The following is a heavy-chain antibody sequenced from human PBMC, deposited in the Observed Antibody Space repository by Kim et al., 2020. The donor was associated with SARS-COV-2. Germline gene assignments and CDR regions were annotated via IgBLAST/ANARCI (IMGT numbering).Heavy chain of an antibody. J-gene: IGHJ4*02. Sequence: GGSLRLSCAASGFPFSDSWMHWVRQAPGQGLVWVSNINGDGTVTNYAGSVRGRFTISRDNANHTLHLQMNSLKAADTGTYYCVLYHLYAYRRYFWGQGPL. CDR1: GFPFSDSW. V-gene: IGHV3-74*01. CDR2: INGDGTVT. CDR3: VLYHLYAYRRYF. D-gene: IGHD3-3*02.